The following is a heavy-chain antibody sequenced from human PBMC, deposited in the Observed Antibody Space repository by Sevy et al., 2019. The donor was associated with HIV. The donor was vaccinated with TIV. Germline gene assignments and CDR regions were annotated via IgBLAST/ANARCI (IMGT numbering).Heavy chain of an antibody. V-gene: IGHV4-38-2*01. CDR3: ARRRSWADAFDI. Sequence: SETLSLTCAVSGYSISSGYYWGWIRQPPGKGLQWIGDVYHSGSTYYNSSLKSRVTISVDTSKNWFSLNLNSVTAADTAVYHCARRRSWADAFDIWGQGTMVTVS. J-gene: IGHJ3*02. D-gene: IGHD6-13*01. CDR1: GYSISSGYY. CDR2: VYHSGST.